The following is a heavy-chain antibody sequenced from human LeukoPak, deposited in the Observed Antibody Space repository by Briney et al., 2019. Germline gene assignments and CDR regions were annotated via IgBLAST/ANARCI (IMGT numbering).Heavy chain of an antibody. CDR2: IYPGDSDT. CDR3: ARRRRDGYNYELDY. Sequence: GESLKISCKASGYSFTSYGIGWVRQVPGKGLEWIGFIYPGDSDTRYSASFQGQVTISADKSTSTAYLQWSSLKASNTAMYYCARRRRDGYNYELDYWGQGTLGTVSS. J-gene: IGHJ4*02. V-gene: IGHV5-51*01. D-gene: IGHD5-24*01. CDR1: GYSFTSYG.